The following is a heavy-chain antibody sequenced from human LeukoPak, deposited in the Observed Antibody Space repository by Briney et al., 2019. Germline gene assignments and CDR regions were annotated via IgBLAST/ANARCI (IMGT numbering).Heavy chain of an antibody. J-gene: IGHJ4*02. V-gene: IGHV1-24*01. Sequence: ASVKVSCKVSGYTLTELSMHWVRQAPGKGLEWMGGFDPEDGETIYAQKFQGRVTMTEDTSTDTAYMELSSLRSEDTAVYYCATGYIVVVPAASAMDYWGQGTLVTVSS. CDR3: ATGYIVVVPAASAMDY. D-gene: IGHD2-2*01. CDR1: GYTLTELS. CDR2: FDPEDGET.